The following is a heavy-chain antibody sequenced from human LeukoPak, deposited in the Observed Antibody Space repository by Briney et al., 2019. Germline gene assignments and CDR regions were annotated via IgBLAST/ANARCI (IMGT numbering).Heavy chain of an antibody. CDR2: ISSSSSYI. D-gene: IGHD3-10*01. CDR1: GFTFSSYS. CDR3: ARVGTMVRGQSIDY. J-gene: IGHJ4*02. Sequence: GGSLRLSCAASGFTFSSYSMNWVRQAPGKGLEWVSSISSSSSYIYYADSVKGRFTISRDNAKNSLYLQMNSLRAEDTAVYYCARVGTMVRGQSIDYWGQGTLVTVSS. V-gene: IGHV3-21*01.